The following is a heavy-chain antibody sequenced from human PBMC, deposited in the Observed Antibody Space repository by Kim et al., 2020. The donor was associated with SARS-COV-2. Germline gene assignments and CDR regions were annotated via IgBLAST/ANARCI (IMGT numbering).Heavy chain of an antibody. Sequence: GGSLRLSCAVSGFTFSSYAMSWVRQAPGKGLEWVSDIYCGGSTTYYAASVKGRFTISRDNSKNTPHLQMYSLRAEDTAVYYCAYLITFDLYYFDYWGQGT. J-gene: IGHJ4*02. CDR2: IYCGGSTT. CDR1: GFTFSSYA. CDR3: AYLITFDLYYFDY. D-gene: IGHD3-16*01. V-gene: IGHV3-23*03.